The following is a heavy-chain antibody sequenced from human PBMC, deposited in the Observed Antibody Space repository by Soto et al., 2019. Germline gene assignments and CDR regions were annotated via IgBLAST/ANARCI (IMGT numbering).Heavy chain of an antibody. D-gene: IGHD3-22*01. V-gene: IGHV4-31*03. CDR1: GGSISSDGYY. CDR2: VSYSGNT. J-gene: IGHJ4*02. Sequence: QVQLQESGPGLMKPSQTLSLTCTVSGGSISSDGYYWSWIRQHPGKALEWIGFVSYSGNTHYNSSRKSRVTISVDTSKNQFSLKLSSVTAADTAVYYCARVPYDSSGFGYFDYWGQGALVTVSS. CDR3: ARVPYDSSGFGYFDY.